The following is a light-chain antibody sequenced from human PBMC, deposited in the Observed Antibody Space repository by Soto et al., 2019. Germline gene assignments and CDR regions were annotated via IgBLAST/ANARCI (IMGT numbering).Light chain of an antibody. J-gene: IGKJ4*01. Sequence: EIVMTQSPATLSVSPGGRATLSCRASQSVGTTLAWYQQKPGQAPRLLIYGASTRATGFPARFSGSGSGTDFTLTISSLQSEDFAVYYCQQYKNWPLTFGGGTRVEIK. V-gene: IGKV3-15*01. CDR2: GAS. CDR3: QQYKNWPLT. CDR1: QSVGTT.